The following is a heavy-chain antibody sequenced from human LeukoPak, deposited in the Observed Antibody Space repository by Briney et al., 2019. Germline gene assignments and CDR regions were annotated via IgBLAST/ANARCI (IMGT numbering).Heavy chain of an antibody. D-gene: IGHD3-10*01. CDR3: SVRGLIDGGGSYFDY. CDR1: GGTFSSYT. V-gene: IGHV1-69*02. Sequence: SVKVSCKASGGTFSSYTISWVRRAPGQGLEWMGRIIPILDITNYAQKFQGRVTITADKSTSTAYMELSSLKSEDTAVYYCSVRGLIDGGGSYFDYWGQGTLVTVSS. CDR2: IIPILDIT. J-gene: IGHJ4*02.